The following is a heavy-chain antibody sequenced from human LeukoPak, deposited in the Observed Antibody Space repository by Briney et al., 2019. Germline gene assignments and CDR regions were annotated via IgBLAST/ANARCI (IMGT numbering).Heavy chain of an antibody. J-gene: IGHJ4*02. V-gene: IGHV4-38-2*02. CDR1: GYSISGGYY. Sequence: KPSETLSLTCIVSGYSISGGYYWAWIRQPPGKGLEWIGSIYYSGSTYYNPSLKSRVTISVDTSKNQFSLKLSSVTAADTAVYYCARDYGDYEDYYFDYWGQGTLVTVSS. D-gene: IGHD4-17*01. CDR3: ARDYGDYEDYYFDY. CDR2: IYYSGST.